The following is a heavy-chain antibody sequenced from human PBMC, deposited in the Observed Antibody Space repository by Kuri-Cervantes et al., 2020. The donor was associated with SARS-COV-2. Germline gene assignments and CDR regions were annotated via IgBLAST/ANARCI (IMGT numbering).Heavy chain of an antibody. D-gene: IGHD3-10*01. V-gene: IGHV4-61*09. CDR1: GGSISSGSYY. CDR2: IYTSGST. J-gene: IGHJ3*02. CDR3: ARHELGIWFGELFHDAFDI. Sequence: SETLSLTCTVSGGSISSGSYYWSWIRQPAGKGLEWIGYIYTSGSTNYNPSLKSRVTISVDTSKNQFSLKLGSVTAADTAVYYCARHELGIWFGELFHDAFDIWGQGTMVTVSS.